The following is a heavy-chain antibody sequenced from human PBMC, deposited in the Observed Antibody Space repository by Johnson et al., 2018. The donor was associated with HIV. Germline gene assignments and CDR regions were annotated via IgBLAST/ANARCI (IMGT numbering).Heavy chain of an antibody. V-gene: IGHV3-30*03. D-gene: IGHD2-21*02. Sequence: QVQLVESGGGVVQPGSSLRLSCAASGFTFSSYGMHWVRQAPGKGLKWVALISYDGSNKYYADSVKGRFTISRDNSKNTLYLHMNNLRVEDTAVYYCARVRYSIVVVTWDAFDIWGQGTMVSVSS. CDR2: ISYDGSNK. J-gene: IGHJ3*02. CDR3: ARVRYSIVVVTWDAFDI. CDR1: GFTFSSYG.